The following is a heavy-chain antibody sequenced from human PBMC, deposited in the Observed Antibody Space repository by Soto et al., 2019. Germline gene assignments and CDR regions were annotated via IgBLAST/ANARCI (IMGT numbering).Heavy chain of an antibody. CDR3: ARDRSYSLDV. CDR1: GSTFSNGW. V-gene: IGHV3-74*01. CDR2: INSDGSST. J-gene: IGHJ6*02. Sequence: GGSLRLSCAVSGSTFSNGWMHWVRQAPGKGLVWVSHINSDGSSTNYADFVKGRFTIARDNAKNTVYLQMNSLRAEDTAVYYCARDRSYSLDVWGQGTTVTVSS.